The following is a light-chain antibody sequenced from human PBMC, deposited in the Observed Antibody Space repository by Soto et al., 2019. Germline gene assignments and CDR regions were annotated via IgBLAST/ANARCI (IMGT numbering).Light chain of an antibody. CDR3: QSYDSSLIVSKV. CDR1: SSNLGAGYD. V-gene: IGLV1-40*01. J-gene: IGLJ1*01. Sequence: QSVLTQPPSVSGAAGQRVTISCSGSSSNLGAGYDVQWYRQFPGTAPKLLIYANSVRPSGVPDRFSGSKSGTSASLAITGLQAEDEADYYCQSYDSSLIVSKVFGNGTKVTVL. CDR2: ANS.